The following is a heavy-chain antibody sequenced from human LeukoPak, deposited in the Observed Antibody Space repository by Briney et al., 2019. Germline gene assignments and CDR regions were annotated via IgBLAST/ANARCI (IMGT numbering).Heavy chain of an antibody. CDR2: ISHDESTK. D-gene: IGHD6-6*01. CDR1: GFTFSSYA. J-gene: IGHJ4*02. V-gene: IGHV3-30*04. Sequence: GRSLRLSCAASGFTFSSYAMHWVRRAPGKGLEWVAVISHDESTKYYADSVKGRFTISRDNSKNTLYLQMNSLSTEDTAVYFCAREVARPNFFDYWGQGTLVTVSS. CDR3: AREVARPNFFDY.